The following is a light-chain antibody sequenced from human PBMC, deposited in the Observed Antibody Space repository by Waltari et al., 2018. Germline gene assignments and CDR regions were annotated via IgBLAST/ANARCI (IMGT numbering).Light chain of an antibody. Sequence: QSVLTQPPSASGTPGQRVTISCSGSGSNLGSNTVNWYQQLPGTAPKLLIYSNNQRPSGVPDRFSGSKSGTSASLAISGLQSEDEADYYCAAWDDSLNAVLFGGGTKLTVL. J-gene: IGLJ2*01. CDR1: GSNLGSNT. CDR3: AAWDDSLNAVL. CDR2: SNN. V-gene: IGLV1-44*01.